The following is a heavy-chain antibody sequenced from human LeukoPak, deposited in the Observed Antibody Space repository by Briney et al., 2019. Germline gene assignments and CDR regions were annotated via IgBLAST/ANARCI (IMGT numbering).Heavy chain of an antibody. D-gene: IGHD2/OR15-2a*01. CDR3: ARVSNPTALDY. Sequence: TLSLTCAVYGGSFXXYYWSWIRQPPGKGLEWIGEINHSGSTNYNPSLKSRVTISVDTSKNQFSLKLSSVTAADTAVYYCARVSNPTALDYWGQGTLVTVSS. J-gene: IGHJ4*02. CDR2: INHSGST. V-gene: IGHV4-34*01. CDR1: GGSFXXYY.